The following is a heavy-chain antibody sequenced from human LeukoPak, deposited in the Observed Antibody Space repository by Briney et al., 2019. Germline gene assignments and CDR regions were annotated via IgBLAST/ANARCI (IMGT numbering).Heavy chain of an antibody. J-gene: IGHJ4*02. V-gene: IGHV3-21*01. Sequence: PGGSLRLSCAASGFTFSSYAMSWVRQAPGKGLEWVASISGSSSNKHYADSVKGRLTISRDNAKDSLFLQLSSLRAEDTAVYYCASQDYVWGSFRFWGQGTPVTVSS. CDR3: ASQDYVWGSFRF. CDR1: GFTFSSYA. D-gene: IGHD3-16*02. CDR2: ISGSSSNK.